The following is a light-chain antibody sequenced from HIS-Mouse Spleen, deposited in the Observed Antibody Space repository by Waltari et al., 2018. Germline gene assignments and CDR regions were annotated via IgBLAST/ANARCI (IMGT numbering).Light chain of an antibody. Sequence: QSALTQPPSASGSPGQSVTIPCTGTSSDVGGYHYVSWYQQHPGKAPNLMIYEVSKRPSGVPDRFSGSMSGNTASLTVSGLQAEDEADYYCSSYAGSNNWVFGGGTKLTVL. CDR1: SSDVGGYHY. CDR3: SSYAGSNNWV. V-gene: IGLV2-8*01. J-gene: IGLJ3*02. CDR2: EVS.